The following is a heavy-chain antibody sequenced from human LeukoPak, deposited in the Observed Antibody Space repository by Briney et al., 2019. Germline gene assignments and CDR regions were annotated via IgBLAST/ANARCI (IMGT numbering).Heavy chain of an antibody. Sequence: EASVKVSCKASGYTFTGSYMHWVRQAPGQGLEWMGWINPNSGDTNYVQKFQGRVTMTRDTSISTAYMELSRLRSDDTAVYYCARDEILEGYLVPALRTDYWGQGTLVTVSS. D-gene: IGHD2-15*01. CDR2: INPNSGDT. J-gene: IGHJ4*02. CDR3: ARDEILEGYLVPALRTDY. CDR1: GYTFTGSY. V-gene: IGHV1-2*02.